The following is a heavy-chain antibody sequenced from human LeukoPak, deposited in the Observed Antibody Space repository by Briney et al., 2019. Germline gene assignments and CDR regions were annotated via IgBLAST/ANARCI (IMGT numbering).Heavy chain of an antibody. Sequence: PGGSLRLSCVVSGFTFSDYAMSWVRQAPEKGLDWVSVISGSAHKIRYADSVKGRFTISRDNSKNTLYLQMNSLRAEDTAVYYCAKSQSYYDSSGPLWGIYWGQGTLVTVSS. CDR2: ISGSAHKI. V-gene: IGHV3-23*01. J-gene: IGHJ4*02. CDR1: GFTFSDYA. CDR3: AKSQSYYDSSGPLWGIY. D-gene: IGHD3-22*01.